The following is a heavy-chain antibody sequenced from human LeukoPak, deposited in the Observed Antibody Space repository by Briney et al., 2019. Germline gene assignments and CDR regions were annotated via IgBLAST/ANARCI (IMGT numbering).Heavy chain of an antibody. CDR1: GFTFSSYW. CDR2: INHNGNVN. Sequence: PGGSLRLSCAASGFTFSSYWMNWARQAPGKGLEWVASINHNGNVNYYVDSVKGRFTISRDNSKNTLYLQMNSLRAEDTAVYYCARANAMILTDYHFDYWGQGTLVTVSS. J-gene: IGHJ4*02. V-gene: IGHV3-7*03. CDR3: ARANAMILTDYHFDY. D-gene: IGHD3-22*01.